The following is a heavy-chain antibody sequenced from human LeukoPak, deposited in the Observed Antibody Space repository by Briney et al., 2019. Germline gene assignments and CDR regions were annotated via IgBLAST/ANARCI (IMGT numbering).Heavy chain of an antibody. J-gene: IGHJ6*03. V-gene: IGHV3-30*02. CDR1: GFTFSNYG. Sequence: PGGSLRLSCAASGFTFSNYGMHWVRQAPGKGLEWVAFTRYDGSNKYFADSLKGRFTISRDNSKNTLYLQMSGLTAEDTGLYYCARDATTAVGWVYMDVWGKGTTVTISS. CDR3: ARDATTAVGWVYMDV. CDR2: TRYDGSNK. D-gene: IGHD6-13*01.